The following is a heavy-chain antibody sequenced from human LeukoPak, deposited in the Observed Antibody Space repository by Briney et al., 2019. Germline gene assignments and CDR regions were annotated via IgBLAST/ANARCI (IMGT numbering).Heavy chain of an antibody. CDR1: AFTFNTYW. J-gene: IGHJ4*02. V-gene: IGHV3-74*01. CDR2: INGDESST. D-gene: IGHD4-23*01. Sequence: GGSLRLSCAASAFTFNTYWMHWVRQVPGRGLEWVSRINGDESSTNYADSVKGRFTISRDNSKNTLYLQMDSLRAEDTAVYYCARGYGGNSFGYFDYWGQGTLVTVSS. CDR3: ARGYGGNSFGYFDY.